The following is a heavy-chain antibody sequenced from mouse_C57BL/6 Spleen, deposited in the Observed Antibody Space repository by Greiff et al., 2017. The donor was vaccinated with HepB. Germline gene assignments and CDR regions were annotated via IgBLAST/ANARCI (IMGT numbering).Heavy chain of an antibody. V-gene: IGHV2-2*01. J-gene: IGHJ3*01. CDR2: IWSGGST. CDR3: ASSYGNYGRFAY. Sequence: VQGVESGPGLVQPSQSLSITCTVSGFSLTSYGVHWVRQSPGKGLEWLGVIWSGGSTDYNAAFISRLSISKDNSKSQVFFKMNSLQADDTAIYYCASSYGNYGRFAYWGQGTLVTVSA. D-gene: IGHD2-1*01. CDR1: GFSLTSYG.